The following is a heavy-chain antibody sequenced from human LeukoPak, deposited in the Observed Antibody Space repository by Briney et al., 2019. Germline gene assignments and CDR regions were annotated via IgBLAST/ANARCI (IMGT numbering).Heavy chain of an antibody. CDR1: GGSFSGYY. V-gene: IGHV4-34*01. Sequence: SETLSLTCAVYGGSFSGYYWSWIRQPPGKGLEWIGEVNHSGSTNYNPSLKSRVTISVDTSKNQFSLEVSPVTAADTAVFFCARTQLFYFVSGSPGLIDYWGQGTLVTVSS. D-gene: IGHD3-10*01. J-gene: IGHJ4*02. CDR3: ARTQLFYFVSGSPGLIDY. CDR2: VNHSGST.